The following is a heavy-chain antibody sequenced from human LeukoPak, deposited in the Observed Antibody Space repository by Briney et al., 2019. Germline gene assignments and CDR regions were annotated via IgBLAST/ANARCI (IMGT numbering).Heavy chain of an antibody. CDR1: GFTFSSYA. V-gene: IGHV3-30-3*01. Sequence: PGGSLRLSCAASGFTFSSYAMHWVRQAPGKGLEWVAVISYDGSSKYYADSVKGRFTISRDNFKNTLYLQMNSLRAEDTAVYYCARDRVGATDYFDYWGQGTLVTVSS. D-gene: IGHD1-26*01. CDR2: ISYDGSSK. J-gene: IGHJ4*02. CDR3: ARDRVGATDYFDY.